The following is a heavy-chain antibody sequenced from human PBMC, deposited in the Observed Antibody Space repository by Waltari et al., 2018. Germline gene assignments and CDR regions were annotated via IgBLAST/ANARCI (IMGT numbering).Heavy chain of an antibody. CDR2: ISGSSAAI. Sequence: LESGGGLVQPGGSLNLSCAASGFTFGHFAMNWVRQAPGKGLEWVSVISGSSAAIHYADSLKGRFTVSRDNSNNTLYLQMNRLTADDTAIYYCAKAPYQLPYLESWGRGTLVTVSS. J-gene: IGHJ1*01. V-gene: IGHV3-23*01. CDR1: GFTFGHFA. CDR3: AKAPYQLPYLES. D-gene: IGHD2-2*01.